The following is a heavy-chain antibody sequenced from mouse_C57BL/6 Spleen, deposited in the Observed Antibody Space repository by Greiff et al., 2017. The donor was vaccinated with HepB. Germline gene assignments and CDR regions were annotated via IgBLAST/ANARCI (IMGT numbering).Heavy chain of an antibody. J-gene: IGHJ3*01. CDR3: ARAPTIYYDYDGGAWFAY. CDR2: ISDGGSYT. D-gene: IGHD2-4*01. V-gene: IGHV5-4*03. Sequence: DVMLVESGGGLVKPGGSLKLSCAASGFTFSSYAMSWVRQTPEKRLEWVATISDGGSYTYYPDNVKGRFTISRDNAKNNLYLQMSHLKSEDTAMYYCARAPTIYYDYDGGAWFAYWGQGTLVTVSA. CDR1: GFTFSSYA.